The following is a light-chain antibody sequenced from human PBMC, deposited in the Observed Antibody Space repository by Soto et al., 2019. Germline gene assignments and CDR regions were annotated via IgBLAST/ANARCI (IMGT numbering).Light chain of an antibody. V-gene: IGKV3-20*01. CDR3: QQYGSSPWT. Sequence: EIVLTQSPGTLSLSPGERATLSCRASQSVSSSYLAWYQQKPGLAPRLLLYGASSRATGIPDRFSGSGSGPDFTLTISRLEPEDFAVYYCQQYGSSPWTFGQGTKVEIK. CDR2: GAS. CDR1: QSVSSSY. J-gene: IGKJ1*01.